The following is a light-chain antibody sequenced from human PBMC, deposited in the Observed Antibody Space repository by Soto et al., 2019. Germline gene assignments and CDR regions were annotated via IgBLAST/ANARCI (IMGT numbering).Light chain of an antibody. V-gene: IGKV3-11*01. Sequence: EVVLTQSPLTLSVSPGETTTCCSSPSQSIRCLLDWYQQKPGQTPMLLIYAAYNSGTGIPSRFSGSGSGTDFTLTISSLEPEDSAVYYCQQRHMWPITFGQGTRLEIK. CDR1: QSIRCL. CDR2: AAY. J-gene: IGKJ5*01. CDR3: QQRHMWPIT.